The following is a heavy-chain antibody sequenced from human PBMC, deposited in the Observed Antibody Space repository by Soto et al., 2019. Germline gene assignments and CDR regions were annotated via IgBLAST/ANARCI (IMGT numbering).Heavy chain of an antibody. V-gene: IGHV1-18*01. CDR1: GYTFTSYG. D-gene: IGHD2-8*01. Sequence: QVQMVQSGAEVKKPGASVKVSCKASGYTFTSYGISWVRQAPGQGLEWMGWISAYNGNTNYAQKLQGRVTMTTDTSTSTAYMELRSLRSDDTAVYYCAILGYCTNGVCHSGWYGGYWCQGTLVTVSS. CDR2: ISAYNGNT. CDR3: AILGYCTNGVCHSGWYGGY. J-gene: IGHJ4*02.